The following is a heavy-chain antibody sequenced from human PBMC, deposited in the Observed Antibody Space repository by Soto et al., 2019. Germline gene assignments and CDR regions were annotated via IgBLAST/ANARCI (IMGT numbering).Heavy chain of an antibody. V-gene: IGHV3-33*01. CDR3: ARVGEVYAFYFDYGIGV. J-gene: IGHJ6*02. CDR1: GFTFSSYG. Sequence: QVQLVESGGGVVQPGRSLRLSCAASGFTFSSYGMHWVRQAPGKGLEWVAVIWYDGSNKYYADSVKGRFTISRDNSKKTLYLQINSLRAEYTVVYYCARVGEVYAFYFDYGIGVWGQGATVTASS. D-gene: IGHD2-21*01. CDR2: IWYDGSNK.